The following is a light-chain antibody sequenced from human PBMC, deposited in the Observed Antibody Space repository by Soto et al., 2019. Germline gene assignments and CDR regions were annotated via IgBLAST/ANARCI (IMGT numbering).Light chain of an antibody. CDR2: GAS. J-gene: IGKJ1*01. V-gene: IGKV3-15*01. CDR3: QQYNNWPRT. CDR1: QNVDSN. Sequence: VMTQSPVTLSASPGERATLSCRASQNVDSNLAWYQQKPGRAPRLLIYGASTRATGIPARFSGSGSGTEFTLTISSLQSEDFAVYYCQQYNNWPRTFGQGTKVDIK.